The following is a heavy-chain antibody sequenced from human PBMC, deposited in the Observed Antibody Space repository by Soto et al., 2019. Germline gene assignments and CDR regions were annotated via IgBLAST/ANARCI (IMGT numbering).Heavy chain of an antibody. D-gene: IGHD6-6*01. V-gene: IGHV4-30-2*01. CDR1: GGSISSGGFS. CDR3: AGGIAARPLGY. CDR2: IYHSGST. Sequence: QLQLQESGSGLVKPSQTLSLTCAVSGGSISSGGFSWSWIRQPPGKGLESIGYIYHSGSTYYNPSLKRRVTISVDRSKNQFSLKLSSVTAADTAVYSCAGGIAARPLGYWGQGTLVTVSS. J-gene: IGHJ4*02.